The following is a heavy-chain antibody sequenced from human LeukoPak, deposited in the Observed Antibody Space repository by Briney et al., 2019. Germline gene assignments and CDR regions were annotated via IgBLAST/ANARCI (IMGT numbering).Heavy chain of an antibody. CDR1: GYTFTGHY. D-gene: IGHD6-19*01. CDR3: ARVMEATHSSGWLGY. J-gene: IGHJ4*02. V-gene: IGHV1-2*02. Sequence: ASVKVSCKASGYTFTGHYIHWVRQAPGQGLEWMGWIHPNTGGTKYAQKFQGRVTMTRDTSSSTAYMELSSLRSEDTAVYYCARVMEATHSSGWLGYWGQGTLVTVSS. CDR2: IHPNTGGT.